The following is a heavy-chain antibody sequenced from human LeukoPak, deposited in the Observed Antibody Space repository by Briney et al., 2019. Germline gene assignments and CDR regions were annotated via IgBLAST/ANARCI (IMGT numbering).Heavy chain of an antibody. Sequence: GGSLRLSCAASGFTFSNYAVTWVRQAPGKGLEWVSAISGSGGSTYYADSVKGRFTISRDNSKNTLYLQMNSLRAGDTAVYYCAKCGYYYGSGSYYPSWGQGTLVTVSS. CDR1: GFTFSNYA. CDR2: ISGSGGST. V-gene: IGHV3-23*01. J-gene: IGHJ5*02. CDR3: AKCGYYYGSGSYYPS. D-gene: IGHD3-10*01.